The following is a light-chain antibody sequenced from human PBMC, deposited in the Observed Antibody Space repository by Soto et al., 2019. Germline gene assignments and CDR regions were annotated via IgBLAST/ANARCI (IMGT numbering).Light chain of an antibody. J-gene: IGKJ1*01. V-gene: IGKV3-15*01. CDR3: QQYDQWWT. CDR1: QSVSNN. Sequence: IVLTQSPSTLSLSTGERATLSCRASQSVSNNYLAWYQQKPGQAPRLLLYGASIRATDVPARFSGGGSGTEYTLTISSLQSEDFGIYFCQQYDQWWTFGQGTKVDIK. CDR2: GAS.